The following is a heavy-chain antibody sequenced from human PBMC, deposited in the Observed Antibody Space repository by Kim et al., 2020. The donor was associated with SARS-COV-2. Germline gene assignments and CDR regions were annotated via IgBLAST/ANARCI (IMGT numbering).Heavy chain of an antibody. CDR3: ARSARSAWEY. Sequence: EYIGYSYDGGSTNYNPSLESRVTMSIDASRNQFSLKLTSVTAADTALYYCARSARSAWEY. J-gene: IGHJ1*01. V-gene: IGHV4-59*12. CDR2: SYDGGST.